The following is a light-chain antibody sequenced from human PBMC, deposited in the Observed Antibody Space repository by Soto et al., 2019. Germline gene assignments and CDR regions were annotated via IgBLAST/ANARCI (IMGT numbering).Light chain of an antibody. CDR1: QSVGIN. CDR3: QQYNNWPPWT. CDR2: DAS. J-gene: IGKJ1*01. V-gene: IGKV3-15*01. Sequence: EMVITQSPATLSVSPGERSTLSFISSQSVGINLAWHQQKPGQAPRLLIYDASTRATAIPARFSGSGSETEFTLTISSLQSEDSAVYYCQQYNNWPPWTFGQGTEVDIK.